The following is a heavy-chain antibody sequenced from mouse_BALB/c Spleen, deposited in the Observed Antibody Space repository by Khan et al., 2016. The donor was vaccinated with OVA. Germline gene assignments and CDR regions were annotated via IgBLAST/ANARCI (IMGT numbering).Heavy chain of an antibody. Sequence: EVQLVESGPGLVKPSQSLSLTCTVTGYSITSGYGWYWIRPFPGNKLEWMGYISYSGSTNYTPSLKGRISFSRDTSKNQFFLQLNSLTTEDTATYCWARTARRKYWGQGTTLTVSS. CDR3: ARTARRKY. D-gene: IGHD1-2*01. CDR1: GYSITSGYG. CDR2: ISYSGST. J-gene: IGHJ2*01. V-gene: IGHV3-2*02.